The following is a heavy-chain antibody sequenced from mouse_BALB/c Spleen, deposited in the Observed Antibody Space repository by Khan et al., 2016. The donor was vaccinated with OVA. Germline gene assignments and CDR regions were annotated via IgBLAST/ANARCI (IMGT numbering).Heavy chain of an antibody. Sequence: VQLQQSGPDLVKTSPSLSISCKASGYSFTAYYMNWVNLSHGKSLECIGRINPNSDTTNYNQTFKGKAIITVDTSSSTVYLELRSLTSEDFAVYFCVSGDDVFAYGGKGPLVTVPA. CDR3: VSGDDVFAY. D-gene: IGHD1-3*01. CDR1: GYSFTAYY. V-gene: IGHV1-26*01. J-gene: IGHJ3*01. CDR2: INPNSDTT.